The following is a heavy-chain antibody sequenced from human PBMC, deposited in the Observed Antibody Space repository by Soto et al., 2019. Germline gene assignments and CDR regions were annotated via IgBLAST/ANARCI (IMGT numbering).Heavy chain of an antibody. CDR2: IWYDGSNK. V-gene: IGHV3-33*01. CDR1: GFIFSSYG. Sequence: QVQLVESGGGVVQPGRSLRLSCAASGFIFSSYGMLWVRQAPGKGLEWVAVIWYDGSNKYYADSVKGRFTNSRDNSKNTLYLQMNSLRAEDTAVYYCARVPYGSGIDYWGQGTLVTVSS. D-gene: IGHD3-10*01. CDR3: ARVPYGSGIDY. J-gene: IGHJ4*02.